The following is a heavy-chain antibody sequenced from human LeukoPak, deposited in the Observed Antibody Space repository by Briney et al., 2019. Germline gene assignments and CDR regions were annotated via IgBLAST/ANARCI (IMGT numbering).Heavy chain of an antibody. CDR3: AKSGHSTSSWFDP. J-gene: IGHJ5*02. Sequence: GGSLRPSCAASGFTFSSYAMTWVRQAPGKGLEWVSAVTGSSGGTYYADSVKGRFTISRDDSKSTLYLQMSSLRVEDTAVYYCAKSGHSTSSWFDPWGQGTLVIVSS. V-gene: IGHV3-23*01. CDR2: VTGSSGGT. D-gene: IGHD6-6*01. CDR1: GFTFSSYA.